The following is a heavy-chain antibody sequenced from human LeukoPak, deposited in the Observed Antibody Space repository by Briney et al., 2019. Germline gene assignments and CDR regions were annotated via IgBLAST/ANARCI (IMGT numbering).Heavy chain of an antibody. Sequence: SETLSLTCTVSGGSISSYYWSWIRQPPGKGLEWIGYIYCSGSTNYNPSLKSRVTISVDTSKNQFSLKLSSVTAADTAVYYCARGGYSYGSPYYYYMDVWGKGTTVTISS. D-gene: IGHD5-18*01. CDR1: GGSISSYY. V-gene: IGHV4-59*01. CDR2: IYCSGST. J-gene: IGHJ6*03. CDR3: ARGGYSYGSPYYYYMDV.